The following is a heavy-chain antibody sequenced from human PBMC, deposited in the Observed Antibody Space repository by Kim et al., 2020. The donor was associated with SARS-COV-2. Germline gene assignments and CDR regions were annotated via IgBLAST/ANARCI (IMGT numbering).Heavy chain of an antibody. V-gene: IGHV3-11*01. D-gene: IGHD3-10*01. J-gene: IGHJ4*02. CDR2: ISSSGSTI. CDR3: ARDRAWRITMVRGADPFDY. Sequence: GGSLRLSCAASGFTFSDYYMSWIRQAPGKGLEWVSYISSSGSTIYYADSVKGRFTISRDNAKNSLYLQMNSLRAEDTAVYYCARDRAWRITMVRGADPFDYWGQGTLVTVS. CDR1: GFTFSDYY.